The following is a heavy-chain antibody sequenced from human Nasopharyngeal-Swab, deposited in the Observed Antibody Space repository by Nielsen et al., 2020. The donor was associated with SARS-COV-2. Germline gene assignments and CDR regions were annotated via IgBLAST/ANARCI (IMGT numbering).Heavy chain of an antibody. D-gene: IGHD3-3*01. CDR3: ARGSTTSDDFWSGYYTRALFDY. J-gene: IGHJ4*02. CDR2: ISSSSSTI. V-gene: IGHV3-48*02. Sequence: GGSLRLSCAASGFTFSSYSMNWVSSISSSSSTIYYADSVKGRFTISRDNAKNSLYLQMNSLRDEDTAVYYCARGSTTSDDFWSGYYTRALFDYWGQGTLVTVSS. CDR1: GFTFSSYS.